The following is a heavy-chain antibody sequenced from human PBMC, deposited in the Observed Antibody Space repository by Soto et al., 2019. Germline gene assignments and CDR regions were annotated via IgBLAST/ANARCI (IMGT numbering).Heavy chain of an antibody. J-gene: IGHJ4*02. D-gene: IGHD3-9*01. Sequence: SETLSLTCTVSGGSISSSSYYWGWIRQPPGKGLEWIGSIYYSGSTYYNPSLKSRVMISVDTSKNQFSLNLSSVTAADTAVYYCASGYYDILTGRDTKYYFDYWGQGALVTVSS. CDR1: GGSISSSSYY. CDR2: IYYSGST. CDR3: ASGYYDILTGRDTKYYFDY. V-gene: IGHV4-39*07.